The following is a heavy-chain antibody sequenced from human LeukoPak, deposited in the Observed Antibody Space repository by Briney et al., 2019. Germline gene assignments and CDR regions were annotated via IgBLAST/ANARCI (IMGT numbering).Heavy chain of an antibody. D-gene: IGHD4-23*01. CDR3: ARPRAKTTVVTFDAFDI. V-gene: IGHV4-39*01. CDR1: GGSISSSSYY. Sequence: PSETLSLTCTVSGGSISSSSYYWGWIRQPPGKGLEWIGSIYYSGSTYYNPPLKSRVTISVDTSKNQFSLKLSSVTAADTAVYYCARPRAKTTVVTFDAFDIWGQGTMVTVSS. CDR2: IYYSGST. J-gene: IGHJ3*02.